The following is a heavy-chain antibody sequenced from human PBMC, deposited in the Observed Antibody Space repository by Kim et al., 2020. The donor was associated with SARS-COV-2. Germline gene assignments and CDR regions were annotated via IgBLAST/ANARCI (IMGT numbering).Heavy chain of an antibody. J-gene: IGHJ3*02. Sequence: NYARKFQGRVTLTADKSTSTAYMELSSLGSEDTAVYYCATPGDSYDAFDIWGQGTMVTVSS. D-gene: IGHD2-21*02. V-gene: IGHV1-69*02. CDR3: ATPGDSYDAFDI.